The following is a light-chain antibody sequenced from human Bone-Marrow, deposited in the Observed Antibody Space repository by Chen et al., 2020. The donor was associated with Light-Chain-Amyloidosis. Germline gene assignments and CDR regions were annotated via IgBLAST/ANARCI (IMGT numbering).Light chain of an antibody. V-gene: IGLV2-14*01. CDR1: SSDVGGDNH. J-gene: IGLJ1*01. Sequence: QSALTQPASVSGSPGQSITISCTGTSSDVGGDNHVSWYQQHPDKAPKLMLYEVTNRPSWVPDRFSGSKSDNTGSMTISGLQNEDEADYFCSSYAIPNTLVFGSGTRVTGL. CDR3: SSYAIPNTLV. CDR2: EVT.